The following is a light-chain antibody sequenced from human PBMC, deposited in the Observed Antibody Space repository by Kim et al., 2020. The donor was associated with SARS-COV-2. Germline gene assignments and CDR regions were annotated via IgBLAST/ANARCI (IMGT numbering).Light chain of an antibody. V-gene: IGKV3-11*01. CDR2: DAF. J-gene: IGKJ1*01. CDR3: QQRSDWWT. Sequence: EIVLTQSPGTLSLSPGERATLSCRASQSVSSYLAWYQQKPGQAPRLLIYDAFNRASGIPARFTGSGSGTDFTLTISSLEPEDFAVYYCQQRSDWWTFGQGTKVDIK. CDR1: QSVSSY.